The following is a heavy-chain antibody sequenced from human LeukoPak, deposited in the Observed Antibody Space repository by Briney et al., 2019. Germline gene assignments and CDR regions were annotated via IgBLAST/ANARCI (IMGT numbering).Heavy chain of an antibody. V-gene: IGHV1-69*13. CDR1: GGTFSSYA. CDR3: ARDRVTTEIRSAFDI. D-gene: IGHD4-11*01. CDR2: IIPIFGTA. Sequence: PVKVSCKASGGTFSSYAISWMRQAPGQGLEWMGGIIPIFGTANYAQKFQGRVTITADESTSTAYMELSSLRSEDTAVYYCARDRVTTEIRSAFDIWGQGTMVTVSS. J-gene: IGHJ3*02.